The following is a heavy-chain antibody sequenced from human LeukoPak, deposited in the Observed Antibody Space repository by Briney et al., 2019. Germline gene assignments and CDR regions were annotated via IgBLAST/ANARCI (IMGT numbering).Heavy chain of an antibody. CDR2: IRYDGSNK. J-gene: IGHJ4*02. CDR3: AKGPLNSADY. D-gene: IGHD1-1*01. Sequence: GGSLRLSCAASGFTFSSYGMHWVRQAPGKGLEWVAFIRYDGSNKYYADSVRGRFTISRDNSKNTLYLQMNSLRAEDTAVYYCAKGPLNSADYWGQGTLVTVSS. V-gene: IGHV3-30*02. CDR1: GFTFSSYG.